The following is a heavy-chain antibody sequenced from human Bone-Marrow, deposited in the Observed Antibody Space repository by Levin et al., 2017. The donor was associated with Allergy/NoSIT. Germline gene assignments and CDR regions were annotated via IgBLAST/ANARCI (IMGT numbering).Heavy chain of an antibody. CDR3: ARHPFSSGMDV. CDR1: GGSISNFY. D-gene: IGHD3-3*02. CDR2: IYHTGDR. J-gene: IGHJ6*02. V-gene: IGHV4-59*08. Sequence: KSSETLSLTCTVSGGSISNFYWSWIRQPPGKGLEWIGYIYHTGDRNYSPSLKSRVTMSLDMSKNQISLKVISVTAADTAVYYCARHPFSSGMDVWGQGTTITVSS.